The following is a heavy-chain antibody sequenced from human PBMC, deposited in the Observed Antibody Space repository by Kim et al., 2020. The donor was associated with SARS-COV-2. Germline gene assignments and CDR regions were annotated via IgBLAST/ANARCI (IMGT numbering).Heavy chain of an antibody. V-gene: IGHV4-59*01. CDR1: GGSISSYY. CDR2: IYSSGSP. D-gene: IGHD3-22*01. CDR3: ARRSLGYYDSSGPQAAFDI. Sequence: SETLSLTCTVSGGSISSYYWSWIRQPPGKGLEWIGFIYSSGSPTYNPSLKIRVTISVDTSKNQFSLKLSSLTAGDTAVYYCARRSLGYYDSSGPQAAFDIWGQGTMVTVSS. J-gene: IGHJ3*02.